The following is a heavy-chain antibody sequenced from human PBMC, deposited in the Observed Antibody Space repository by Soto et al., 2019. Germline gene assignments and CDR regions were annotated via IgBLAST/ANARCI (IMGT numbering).Heavy chain of an antibody. Sequence: QVQLVQSGAEVKKPGSSVKVSCKASGGTFSSYAISWVRQAPGQGLEWMGGIIPIFGTADYAQKFQGRVTITADESTSTAYMGLSSLRSEDTAVYYCASLIAAAGPPHSPRYYYGMDVWGQGTKVTVSS. D-gene: IGHD6-13*01. CDR1: GGTFSSYA. CDR3: ASLIAAAGPPHSPRYYYGMDV. J-gene: IGHJ6*02. V-gene: IGHV1-69*12. CDR2: IIPIFGTA.